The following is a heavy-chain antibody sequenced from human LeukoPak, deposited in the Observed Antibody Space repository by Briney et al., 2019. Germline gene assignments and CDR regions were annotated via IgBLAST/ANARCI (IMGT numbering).Heavy chain of an antibody. Sequence: SVKVSCKASGGTXSSYAISGVRQAPGQGLDWMGGIIPIFGTANYAQKFQGRVTITADESTSTAYMELSSMRSEDTAVYYCARDNAGQQLVWGGNWFDPWGQGTLVTVSS. CDR3: ARDNAGQQLVWGGNWFDP. CDR2: IIPIFGTA. D-gene: IGHD6-13*01. J-gene: IGHJ5*02. V-gene: IGHV1-69*13. CDR1: GGTXSSYA.